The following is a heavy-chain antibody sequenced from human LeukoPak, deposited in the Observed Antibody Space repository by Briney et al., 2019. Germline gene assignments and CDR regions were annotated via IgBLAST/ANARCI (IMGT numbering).Heavy chain of an antibody. J-gene: IGHJ4*02. CDR1: GFTFSSYG. CDR3: ARDQGYYDSSGYLDY. D-gene: IGHD3-22*01. CDR2: ISYDGSNK. Sequence: GRSLRLSCAASGFTFSSYGMHWVRQAPGKGLEWVAVISYDGSNKYYADSVKGRFTISRDNAKNSLYLQMNSLRAEDTAVYYCARDQGYYDSSGYLDYWGQGTLVTVSS. V-gene: IGHV3-30*03.